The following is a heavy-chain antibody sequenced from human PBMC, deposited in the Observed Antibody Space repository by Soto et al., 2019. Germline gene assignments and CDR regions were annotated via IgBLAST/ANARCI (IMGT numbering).Heavy chain of an antibody. V-gene: IGHV4-31*03. CDR1: GGSISSGGYY. CDR3: ARVSRVTATIGY. CDR2: IYYSGST. D-gene: IGHD1-1*01. J-gene: IGHJ4*02. Sequence: QVQLQESGPGLVKPSQTLSLTCTVSGGSISSGGYYWSWIRQHPGKGLEWIGYIYYSGSTYYNPSLKSRVIISVNTSKNQFPLKLSSVPAADTAVYYCARVSRVTATIGYWGQGTLVTVSS.